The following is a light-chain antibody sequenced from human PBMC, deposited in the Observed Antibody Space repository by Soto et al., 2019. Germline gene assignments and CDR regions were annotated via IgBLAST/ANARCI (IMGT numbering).Light chain of an antibody. J-gene: IGLJ1*01. CDR3: GAWDSSLSAYV. V-gene: IGLV1-51*01. CDR1: SSNIGSNT. CDR2: DDN. Sequence: QSLLTQPPSASGTPGQGVTISCSGSSSNIGSNTVNWYQHLPGTAPKLLIYDDNKRPSGIPDRFSGSKSGTSATLGITGFQTGDGAEYYCGAWDSSLSAYVCGTGTRVTV.